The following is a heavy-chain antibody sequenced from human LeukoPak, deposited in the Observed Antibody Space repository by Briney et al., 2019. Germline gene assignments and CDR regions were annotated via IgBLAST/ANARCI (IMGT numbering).Heavy chain of an antibody. V-gene: IGHV1-58*02. Sequence: SVKVSCKASGFTFTSSAMQWVRQARGQRLEWIGRIVVGSGNTNYAQKFQERVTITRDMSTSTAYMELSSLRSEDTAVYYCAATPGGVVNVYYYGMDVWGQGTTVTVSS. CDR3: AATPGGVVNVYYYGMDV. D-gene: IGHD3-3*01. CDR1: GFTFTSSA. CDR2: IVVGSGNT. J-gene: IGHJ6*02.